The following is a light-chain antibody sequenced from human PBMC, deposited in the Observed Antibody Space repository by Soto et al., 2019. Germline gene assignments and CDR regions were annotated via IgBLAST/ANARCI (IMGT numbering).Light chain of an antibody. CDR1: QSVSSSY. CDR2: GAS. Sequence: EIVLTQSPGTLSLSPGERATLSCRASQSVSSSYLAWYQQKPRQAPRLLIYGASSSATGIPDRFSGSGSGTDFTLTISRLEPEDFAVYYCPQYDSSPLTFGGGTKVEIK. J-gene: IGKJ4*01. CDR3: PQYDSSPLT. V-gene: IGKV3-20*01.